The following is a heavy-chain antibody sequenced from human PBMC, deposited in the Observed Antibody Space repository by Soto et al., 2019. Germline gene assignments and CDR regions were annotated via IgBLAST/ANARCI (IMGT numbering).Heavy chain of an antibody. CDR3: ARWIYNGYFDY. CDR2: INAGRGKT. CDR1: GFSFTSYS. D-gene: IGHD1-1*01. Sequence: QGQLVQSGAEVKKPGASVKVSCGTSGFSFTSYSFHWVRQAPAQVLQWMGWINAGRGKTKYSQQFQGRVTFTWDTSANTVYMELSRLTSEDTSVFYCARWIYNGYFDYWGQGTLVTVSA. V-gene: IGHV1-3*01. J-gene: IGHJ4*02.